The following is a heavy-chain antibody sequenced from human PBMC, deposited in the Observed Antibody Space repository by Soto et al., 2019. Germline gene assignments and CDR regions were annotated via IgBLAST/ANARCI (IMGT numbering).Heavy chain of an antibody. CDR1: GFTFSSYA. CDR3: ANFPHMLLNWFQH. Sequence: GGSLRLSCAASGFTFSSYAMSWVRQAPGKGLEWVSAISGSGGSTYYADSVKGRFTISRDNSKNTLHLQMNSLRAEDTAGCDWANFPHMLLNWFQHCCQGTLVTSPQ. CDR2: ISGSGGST. V-gene: IGHV3-23*01. J-gene: IGHJ1*01. D-gene: IGHD2-8*01.